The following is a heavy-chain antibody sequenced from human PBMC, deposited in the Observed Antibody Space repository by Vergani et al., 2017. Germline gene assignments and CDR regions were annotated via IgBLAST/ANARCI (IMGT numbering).Heavy chain of an antibody. J-gene: IGHJ4*02. CDR3: ARDRVGATGFDY. D-gene: IGHD1-26*01. CDR2: IYYSGST. V-gene: IGHV4-59*01. Sequence: QVQLQESGPGLVKPSETLSLTCTVSGGSISSYYWSWIRQPPGKRLEWIGYIYYSGSTNYNPSLKSRVTISVDTSKNQFSLKLSYVTAADTAMYYCARDRVGATGFDYWGQGTLVTVSS. CDR1: GGSISSYY.